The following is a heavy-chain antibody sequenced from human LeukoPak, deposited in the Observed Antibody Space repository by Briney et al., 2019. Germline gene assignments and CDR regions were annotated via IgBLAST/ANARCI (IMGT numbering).Heavy chain of an antibody. CDR2: ISYDGSNK. D-gene: IGHD1-26*01. CDR3: AKDLRRGASDVYYYYGMDV. CDR1: GFTSSNAW. J-gene: IGHJ6*02. V-gene: IGHV3-30*18. Sequence: GGSLRLSCTASGFTSSNAWMTWVRQAPGKGLEWVAVISYDGSNKYYADSVKGRFTISRDNSKNTLYLQMNSLRAEDTAVYYCAKDLRRGASDVYYYYGMDVWGQGTTVTVSS.